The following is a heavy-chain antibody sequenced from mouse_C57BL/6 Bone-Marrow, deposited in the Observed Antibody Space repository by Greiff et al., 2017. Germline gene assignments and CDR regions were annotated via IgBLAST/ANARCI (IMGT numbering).Heavy chain of an antibody. D-gene: IGHD1-1*01. V-gene: IGHV5-9*01. CDR2: ISGGGGNT. J-gene: IGHJ3*01. CDR3: ARHGGYGSSYGPFAY. Sequence: EVQLVESGGGLVKPGGSLKLSCAASGFTFSSYTMSWVRQTPEKRLEWVATISGGGGNTYYPDSVKGRFTISRDNAKNTLYLQMSSLRSEDTALYYCARHGGYGSSYGPFAYWGQGTLVTVSA. CDR1: GFTFSSYT.